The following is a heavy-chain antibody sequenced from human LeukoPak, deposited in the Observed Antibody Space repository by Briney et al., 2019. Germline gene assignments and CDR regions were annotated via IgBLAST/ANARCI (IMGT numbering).Heavy chain of an antibody. CDR3: ARFFPSPYGDHHPDY. J-gene: IGHJ4*02. D-gene: IGHD4-17*01. Sequence: ASVKVSCKASGYTFTSYGISWVRQAPGQGLEWMGWISAYNGNTNYAQKLQGRVTMTTDTSTSTAYMELRSLRSDDTAVYYCARFFPSPYGDHHPDYWGQGTLVTASS. V-gene: IGHV1-18*01. CDR1: GYTFTSYG. CDR2: ISAYNGNT.